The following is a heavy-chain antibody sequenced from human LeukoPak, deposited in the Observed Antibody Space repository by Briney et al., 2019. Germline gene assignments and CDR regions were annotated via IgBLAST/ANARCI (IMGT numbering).Heavy chain of an antibody. D-gene: IGHD2-21*01. CDR1: GFTFGDYA. CDR2: INSDGSST. V-gene: IGHV3-74*01. CDR3: ARMGEGLFSGKNYYYYYMDV. J-gene: IGHJ6*03. Sequence: GGSLRLSCTASGFTFGDYAIGWVRQAPGKGLVWVSRINSDGSSTSYADSVKGRFTISRDNAKNTLYLQMNSLRAEDTAVYYCARMGEGLFSGKNYYYYYMDVWGKGTTVTVSS.